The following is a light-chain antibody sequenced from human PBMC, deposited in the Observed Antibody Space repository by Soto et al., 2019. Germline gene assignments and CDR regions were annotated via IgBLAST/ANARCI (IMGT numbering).Light chain of an antibody. Sequence: EIVMTQSPATLSVSPGERATLSCRASQSISSNLAWYQRRPGQAPRLLIYGASARAAGIPARFSGSGSGTEFTLTISSLQSEDVAVYYCQQYNNWRPYTFGQGTKVEIK. CDR3: QQYNNWRPYT. J-gene: IGKJ2*01. CDR2: GAS. V-gene: IGKV3-15*01. CDR1: QSISSN.